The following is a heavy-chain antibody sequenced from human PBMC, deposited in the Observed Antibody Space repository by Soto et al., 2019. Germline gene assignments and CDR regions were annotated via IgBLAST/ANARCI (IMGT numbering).Heavy chain of an antibody. CDR3: ALPSMAVVPEY. J-gene: IGHJ4*01. Sequence: SETLCLTCTVSGGSISSSSYYGGWIRQPPGKGLEWIGSIYYSGSTYYNPSLKSRVTISVDTSKNQFSLKLSSVTAADTAVYYCALPSMAVVPEYWGQEPWSPSPQ. V-gene: IGHV4-39*01. CDR2: IYYSGST. D-gene: IGHD3-22*01. CDR1: GGSISSSSYY.